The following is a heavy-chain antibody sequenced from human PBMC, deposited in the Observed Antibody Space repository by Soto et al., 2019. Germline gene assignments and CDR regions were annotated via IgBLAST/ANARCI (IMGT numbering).Heavy chain of an antibody. D-gene: IGHD6-13*01. CDR3: ARVLKQQLVRRYYFDY. Sequence: GPSVKVSCKASGYTFTSYYMHWVRQAPGQGLEWMGIINPSGGSTSYAQKFQGRVTMTRDTSTSTVYMELSSLRSEDTAVYYCARVLKQQLVRRYYFDYWGQGTLVTVSS. V-gene: IGHV1-46*01. CDR2: INPSGGST. J-gene: IGHJ4*02. CDR1: GYTFTSYY.